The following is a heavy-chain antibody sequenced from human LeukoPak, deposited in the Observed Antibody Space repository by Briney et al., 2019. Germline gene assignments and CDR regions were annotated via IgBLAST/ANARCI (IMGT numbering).Heavy chain of an antibody. Sequence: ASVKVSCKVSGYTLTELSMHWVRQAPGKGLEWMGGFDPEDGETIYAQKFQGRVTMTEDTSTDTAYMELSSLRSEDTAVYYCATGVRRGEFPNWFDPWGQGTLVTVSS. CDR2: FDPEDGET. CDR1: GYTLTELS. V-gene: IGHV1-24*01. CDR3: ATGVRRGEFPNWFDP. D-gene: IGHD3-10*01. J-gene: IGHJ5*02.